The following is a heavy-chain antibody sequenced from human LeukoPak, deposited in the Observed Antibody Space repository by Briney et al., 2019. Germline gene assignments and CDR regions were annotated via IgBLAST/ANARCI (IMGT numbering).Heavy chain of an antibody. V-gene: IGHV3-72*01. Sequence: PGGSLRLSCAASGFSFSDHYMDWVRQAPGKGLEWVGRTGNKARAYTTEYAASVKGRFTISRDDSENSLYLQMNSLKTEDTAVYYCVRANYYRGSAQNYCFDHWGQGTLVTVSS. CDR1: GFSFSDHY. J-gene: IGHJ4*02. D-gene: IGHD4-23*01. CDR2: TGNKARAYTT. CDR3: VRANYYRGSAQNYCFDH.